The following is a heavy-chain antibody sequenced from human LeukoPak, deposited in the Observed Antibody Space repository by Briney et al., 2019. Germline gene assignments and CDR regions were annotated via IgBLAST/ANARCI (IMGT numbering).Heavy chain of an antibody. V-gene: IGHV4-4*07. J-gene: IGHJ3*02. Sequence: PSETLSLTCTVSGGSINNYYWSWIRQPAGKGLEWIGRIYVNGNTNYNPSLKSRITMSVDTSKKQFSLRLTSVTAADTAVYYCAREWDNWNAGAFDIWGQGTMVTVSS. CDR1: GGSINNYY. CDR3: AREWDNWNAGAFDI. CDR2: IYVNGNT. D-gene: IGHD1-20*01.